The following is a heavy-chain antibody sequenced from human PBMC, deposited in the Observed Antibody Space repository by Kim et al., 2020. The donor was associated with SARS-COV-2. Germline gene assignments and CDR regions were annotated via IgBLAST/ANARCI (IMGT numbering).Heavy chain of an antibody. CDR3: RRIGYCSSTSCAEDY. D-gene: IGHD2-2*01. V-gene: IGHV3-15*01. J-gene: IGHJ4*02. Sequence: APVKGRFIISRDDSKNTLYLEMNSLKTGDTAVYYCRRIGYCSSTSCAEDYWGQGTLVTVSS.